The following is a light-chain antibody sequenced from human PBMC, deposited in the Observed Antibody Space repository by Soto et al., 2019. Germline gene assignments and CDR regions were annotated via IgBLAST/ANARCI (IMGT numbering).Light chain of an antibody. J-gene: IGLJ2*01. V-gene: IGLV2-11*01. CDR2: DVT. Sequence: QSALTQPRSVSGSPGQSVTISCTGTSSDVCSHNYVSWYQQHPGKAPKLMIYDVTKRPSGVPDRFSGSKSGNTASLTISGLQAEDETDYYCCSYAGNYVVFGGGTKLTVL. CDR3: CSYAGNYVV. CDR1: SSDVCSHNY.